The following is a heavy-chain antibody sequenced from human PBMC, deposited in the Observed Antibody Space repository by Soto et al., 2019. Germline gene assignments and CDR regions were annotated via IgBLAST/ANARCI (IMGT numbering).Heavy chain of an antibody. Sequence: QVQLVQSGAEVKKPGSSVKVSCKASGGTFSSYAISWVRQAPGLGLEWMGGIIPIFGTANYAQKFQGRVTITADESTSTAYMELSSLRSEDTAVYYCASGKVVTPPSYWYFDLWGRGTLVTVSS. J-gene: IGHJ2*01. V-gene: IGHV1-69*12. CDR1: GGTFSSYA. D-gene: IGHD2-21*02. CDR2: IIPIFGTA. CDR3: ASGKVVTPPSYWYFDL.